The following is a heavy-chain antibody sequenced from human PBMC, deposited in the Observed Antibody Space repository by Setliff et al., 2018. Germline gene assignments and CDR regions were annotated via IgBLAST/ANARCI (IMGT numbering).Heavy chain of an antibody. CDR2: VFFTGDT. Sequence: ETLSLTCSVSGGSMSRSNYYWGWIRQSPGKGLEWIGYVFFTGDTDYNPSLGSRVTMSVDTSMNQFSLNLNSVTAADTAVYYCARDRTYYASGTYTRWFDYWGQGSLVTVSS. D-gene: IGHD3-10*01. CDR1: GGSMSRSNYY. J-gene: IGHJ4*02. CDR3: ARDRTYYASGTYTRWFDY. V-gene: IGHV4-61*01.